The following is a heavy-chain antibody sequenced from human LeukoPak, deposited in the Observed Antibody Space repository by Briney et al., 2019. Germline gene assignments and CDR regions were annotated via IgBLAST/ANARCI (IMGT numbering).Heavy chain of an antibody. CDR2: XXXXGGST. Sequence: GYTFTSXYXXXXXXAXXXXLXXXXXXXXXGGSTSYAQKFQGRVTMTRDTSTSTVYMELSSLRSEDTAVYYCARAALGCSSTSCYTSYYYYMDVWGKGTTVTVSS. CDR3: ARAALGCSSTSCYTSYYYYMDV. V-gene: IGHV1-46*01. J-gene: IGHJ6*03. D-gene: IGHD2-2*02. CDR1: GYTFTSXY.